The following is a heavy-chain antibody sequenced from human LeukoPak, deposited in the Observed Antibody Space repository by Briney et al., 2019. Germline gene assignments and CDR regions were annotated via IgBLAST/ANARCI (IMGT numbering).Heavy chain of an antibody. CDR1: GFTFSSYG. CDR2: ISYDGSNK. Sequence: PGRSLRLSCAASGFTFSSYGMQWVRQAPGKGLEWVAVISYDGSNKYYADSVKGRFTISRDNSKNTLYLQMNSLRAEDTAVYYCAKDQNYDILTGYYGYWGQGTLVTVSS. V-gene: IGHV3-30*18. J-gene: IGHJ4*02. CDR3: AKDQNYDILTGYYGY. D-gene: IGHD3-9*01.